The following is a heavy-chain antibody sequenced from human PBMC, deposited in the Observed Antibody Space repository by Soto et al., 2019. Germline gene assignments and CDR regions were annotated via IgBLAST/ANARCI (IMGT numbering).Heavy chain of an antibody. CDR3: ARMPHTYGYSGFDY. J-gene: IGHJ4*02. Sequence: QVQLQESGPGLVKPSETLSLTCTVSGGSVSGYSWTWIRQPPGRGLEWIGYSYYSGSTRYNPSLKSRVTVSVDTSKNQFSLKLNSVTAAYTAVYYCARMPHTYGYSGFDYWGQGTLVSVSS. CDR2: SYYSGST. V-gene: IGHV4-59*08. CDR1: GGSVSGYS. D-gene: IGHD5-18*01.